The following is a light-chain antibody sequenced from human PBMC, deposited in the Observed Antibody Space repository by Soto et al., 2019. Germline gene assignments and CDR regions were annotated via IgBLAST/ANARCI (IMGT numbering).Light chain of an antibody. V-gene: IGKV1-39*01. CDR2: AAS. CDR3: QQSYTTPLT. J-gene: IGKJ4*01. Sequence: DIQMTQSPSSLSASVGDRVTITCRASQSISNSLIWFQQKSGKAPKLLISAASTLQNGAPSRFSGSGSGTDFALTISSLQTEDFATYYCQQSYTTPLTFGGGTKVEIK. CDR1: QSISNS.